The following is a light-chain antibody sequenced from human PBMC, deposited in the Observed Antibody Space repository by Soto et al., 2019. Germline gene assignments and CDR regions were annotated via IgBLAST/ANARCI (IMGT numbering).Light chain of an antibody. V-gene: IGLV2-14*03. J-gene: IGLJ1*01. CDR3: SSYSSSATNYV. CDR1: SSDVGGYDY. CDR2: DVN. Sequence: QSALTQPASVSGSPGQSITISCTGTSSDVGGYDYVSWYQQHPGKAPKVIIYDVNNRPSGVSSRFSGSKSGNTASLSISGLQAEDEAVYYCSSYSSSATNYVFGSGTKLTVL.